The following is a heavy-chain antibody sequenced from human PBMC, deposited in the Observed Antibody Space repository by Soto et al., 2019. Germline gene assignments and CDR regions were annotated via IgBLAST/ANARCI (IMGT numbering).Heavy chain of an antibody. CDR2: IYWDDDK. CDR1: GLSLSTTGVG. D-gene: IGHD2-21*02. Sequence: QITLKESGPTLVKPTQTLTLTCTFSGLSLSTTGVGVGWIRQPPGKALEWLALIYWDDDKRYSPSLKSRLTTTKETSKNQVVLTMTNMDPVDTATYYCVQSRCGGDCLQSYSSHSYYGLDVWGQGTTVTVSS. V-gene: IGHV2-5*02. J-gene: IGHJ6*02. CDR3: VQSRCGGDCLQSYSSHSYYGLDV.